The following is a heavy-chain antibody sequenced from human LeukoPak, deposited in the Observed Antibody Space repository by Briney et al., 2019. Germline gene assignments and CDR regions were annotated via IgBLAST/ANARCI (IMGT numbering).Heavy chain of an antibody. CDR3: ARVRTHAFDI. D-gene: IGHD1-1*01. J-gene: IGHJ3*02. Sequence: SETLSLTCTVSGGSISSYYWSWIRQPPGKGLEWIGYIYYSGSTNYNPSLKSRVTISVDTSKNQFSLKLSSVTAVDTAVYYCARVRTHAFDIWGEGTMVTVSS. V-gene: IGHV4-59*01. CDR2: IYYSGST. CDR1: GGSISSYY.